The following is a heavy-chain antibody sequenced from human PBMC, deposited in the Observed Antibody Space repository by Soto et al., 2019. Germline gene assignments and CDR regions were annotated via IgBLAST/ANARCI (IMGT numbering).Heavy chain of an antibody. CDR2: IRSKAYGGTT. CDR1: GFTFGDYA. J-gene: IGHJ6*03. CDR3: TISSARYCSGSSCYHYYYYMDV. D-gene: IGHD2-15*01. V-gene: IGHV3-49*03. Sequence: GGSLRLSCTSSGFTFGDYAMSLFRQAPGKGLEWVGFIRSKAYGGTTEYAASVKGRFTISRDDSKSIAYLQMNSLKTEDTAVYYCTISSARYCSGSSCYHYYYYMDVWGKGTTVTVSS.